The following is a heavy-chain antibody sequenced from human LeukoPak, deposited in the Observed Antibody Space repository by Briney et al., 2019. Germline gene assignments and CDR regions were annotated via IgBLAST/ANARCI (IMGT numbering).Heavy chain of an antibody. D-gene: IGHD1-7*01. J-gene: IGHJ1*01. V-gene: IGHV1-69*13. CDR2: IIPIFGTA. CDR3: ARTWNHGITGTTGYFQH. Sequence: SVKVSCKASGGTFSSYAISWVRQAPGQGLEWMGGIIPIFGTANYAQKFQGRVTITADESTSTAYMELSSLRSEDTAVYYCARTWNHGITGTTGYFQHWGQGTLVTVSS. CDR1: GGTFSSYA.